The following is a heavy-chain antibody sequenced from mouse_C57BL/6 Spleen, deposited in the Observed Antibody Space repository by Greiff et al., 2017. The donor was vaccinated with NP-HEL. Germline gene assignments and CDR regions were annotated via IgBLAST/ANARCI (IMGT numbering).Heavy chain of an antibody. CDR1: GFTFTDYY. CDR3: ARYYYYGSSYVDYYAMDY. CDR2: IRNKANGYTT. J-gene: IGHJ4*01. Sequence: EVHLVESGGGLVQPGGSLSLSCAASGFTFTDYYMSWVRQPPGKALEWLGFIRNKANGYTTEYSASVKGRFTISRDNSQSILYLQMNALRAEDSATYYCARYYYYGSSYVDYYAMDYWGQGTSVTVSS. D-gene: IGHD1-1*01. V-gene: IGHV7-3*01.